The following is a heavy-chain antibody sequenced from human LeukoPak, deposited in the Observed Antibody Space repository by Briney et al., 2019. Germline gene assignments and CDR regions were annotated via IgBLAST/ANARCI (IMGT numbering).Heavy chain of an antibody. CDR3: ARNSYRSHFDY. CDR1: GASISSSSYY. J-gene: IGHJ4*02. D-gene: IGHD5-18*01. V-gene: IGHV4-61*05. CDR2: IYYSGST. Sequence: SETLSLTCTVSGASISSSSYYWGWIRQPPGKGPEWIGYIYYSGSTNYNPSLKSRVTISVDTSKNQFSLKLSSVTAADTAVYYCARNSYRSHFDYWGQGTLVTVSS.